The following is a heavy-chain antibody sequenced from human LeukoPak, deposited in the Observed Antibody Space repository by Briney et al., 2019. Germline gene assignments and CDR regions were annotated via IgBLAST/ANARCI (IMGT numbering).Heavy chain of an antibody. D-gene: IGHD6-13*01. Sequence: GGSLRLSCAASGSTFDDYGMSWVRQAPGKGLEWVSGINWNGGSTGYADSVKGRFTISRDNAKNSLYLQMNSLRAEDTALYYCARLSYSSSFKSNAFDIWGQGTMVTVSS. CDR2: INWNGGST. V-gene: IGHV3-20*04. J-gene: IGHJ3*02. CDR3: ARLSYSSSFKSNAFDI. CDR1: GSTFDDYG.